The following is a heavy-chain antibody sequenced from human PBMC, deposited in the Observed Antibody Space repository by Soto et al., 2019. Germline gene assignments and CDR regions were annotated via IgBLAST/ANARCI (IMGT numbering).Heavy chain of an antibody. D-gene: IGHD1-26*01. CDR1: GFAFSNYE. V-gene: IGHV3-48*03. Sequence: PGGSLRLCCAASGFAFSNYEMNWVRQATGKGLEWVSYISLSGSTIYYADSVKGRFTISRDDAKDSLYLEMDSLRADDTAVYYCAGEAFSAAPNFFDYWGQGTLVTVSS. CDR3: AGEAFSAAPNFFDY. J-gene: IGHJ4*02. CDR2: ISLSGSTI.